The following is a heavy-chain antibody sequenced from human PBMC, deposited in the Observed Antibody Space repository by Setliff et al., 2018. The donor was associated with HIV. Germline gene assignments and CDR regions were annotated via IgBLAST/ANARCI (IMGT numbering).Heavy chain of an antibody. D-gene: IGHD2-15*01. Sequence: SVKVSCQASGGTFSSFGISWVRQTPGQGLEWMGGIISRFGTANYAQKFQGRVTITADEPTSTADMELSSLRSDDTAVYYCARGLICRGGSCYPHYYYYMDVWGKGTTVTVSS. CDR2: IISRFGTA. V-gene: IGHV1-69*13. CDR3: ARGLICRGGSCYPHYYYYMDV. CDR1: GGTFSSFG. J-gene: IGHJ6*03.